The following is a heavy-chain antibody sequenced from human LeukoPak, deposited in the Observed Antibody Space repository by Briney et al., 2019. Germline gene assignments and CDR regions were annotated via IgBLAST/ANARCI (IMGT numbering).Heavy chain of an antibody. Sequence: GGSLRLSCAASGFTVSSNYMSWVRQAPGKGLEWVSVIYSGGSTYYADSVRGRFTISRDNSKNTFYLQMNSLRAEDTAVYYCARGVSYGSGSYIGDPWGQGTLVTVSS. J-gene: IGHJ5*02. D-gene: IGHD3-10*01. CDR3: ARGVSYGSGSYIGDP. CDR1: GFTVSSNY. CDR2: IYSGGST. V-gene: IGHV3-53*01.